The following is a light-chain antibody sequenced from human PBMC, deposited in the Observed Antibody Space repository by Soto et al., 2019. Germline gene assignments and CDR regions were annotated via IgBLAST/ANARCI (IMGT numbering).Light chain of an antibody. CDR3: QQYNNRPPWT. CDR2: DAS. CDR1: QGVSSN. V-gene: IGKV3-15*01. J-gene: IGKJ1*01. Sequence: EIVMTQAPGTLSASPGERRTLSCRASQGVSSNLAWYQQKPGQAPRLXXYDASTRATSIPARFSGSGAATEYFPPTSSRQSHEFSAYYCQQYNNRPPWTFGRGTKVDIK.